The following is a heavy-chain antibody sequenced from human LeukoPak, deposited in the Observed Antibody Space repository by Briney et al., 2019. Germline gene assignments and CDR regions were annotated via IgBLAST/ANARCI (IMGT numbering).Heavy chain of an antibody. CDR3: VKDLGAAGTEYFQH. Sequence: GRSLRLSCAASGFTFDDYAMHWVRQTPGKGLEWVSGISWNSGSIGYADSVKGRFTISRDNAKNSLYLQMNSLRAEETASYYCVKDLGAAGTEYFQHWGQGTQVTVSS. CDR1: GFTFDDYA. V-gene: IGHV3-9*01. D-gene: IGHD6-13*01. CDR2: ISWNSGSI. J-gene: IGHJ1*01.